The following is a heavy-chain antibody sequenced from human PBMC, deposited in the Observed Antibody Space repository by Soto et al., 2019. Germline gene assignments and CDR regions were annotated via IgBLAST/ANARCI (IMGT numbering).Heavy chain of an antibody. V-gene: IGHV3-23*01. Sequence: PGGSLRLSCAASGFTFSSYAMSWVRQAPGKGLEWVSAISGSGGSTYYADSVKGRFTISRDNSKNTLYLQMNSLRAEDTAVYYCAKDLSGYRYSSGWYFDYWGQGTLVTSPQ. CDR2: ISGSGGST. CDR1: GFTFSSYA. D-gene: IGHD6-19*01. J-gene: IGHJ4*02. CDR3: AKDLSGYRYSSGWYFDY.